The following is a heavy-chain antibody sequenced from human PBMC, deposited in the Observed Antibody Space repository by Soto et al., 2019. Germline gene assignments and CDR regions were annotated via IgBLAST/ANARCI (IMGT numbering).Heavy chain of an antibody. CDR3: GRNAIFVRGVPDEY. J-gene: IGHJ4*02. D-gene: IGHD3-10*02. CDR1: GFTFTAYW. CDR2: FKSDGSGT. Sequence: GGSLRLSCAATGFTFTAYWVHWVRQAPGKGLEWVARFKSDGSGTTYTDSMKGRFSISRDNAKNTVYLQMDNLRVEDTAVYYCGRNAIFVRGVPDEYWGQGTPVTVPQ. V-gene: IGHV3-74*03.